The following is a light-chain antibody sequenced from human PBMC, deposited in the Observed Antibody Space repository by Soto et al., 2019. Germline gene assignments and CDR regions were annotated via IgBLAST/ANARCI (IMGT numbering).Light chain of an antibody. V-gene: IGKV1-39*01. Sequence: DIQMTQSPSSLSASVGDRVTITCRASQSISSYLNWYQQKPGKAPKLLIYAASSLQSGVPSRFSGSGSGTDFTLTISSLQPEDFATYYGQQSYSTPNTFGQGNKLEIK. CDR1: QSISSY. CDR2: AAS. J-gene: IGKJ2*01. CDR3: QQSYSTPNT.